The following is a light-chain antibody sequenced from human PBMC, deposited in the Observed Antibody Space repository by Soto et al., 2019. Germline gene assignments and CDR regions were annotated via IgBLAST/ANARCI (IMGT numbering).Light chain of an antibody. CDR2: ANR. V-gene: IGLV1-40*01. CDR3: GSWDSSLSAYV. Sequence: QSVLTQPPSVSGAPGQRVTISCTGSSSNIGAGYDVHWYQQFPGTAPKLLIYANRNRPAGVPDRFSASKSGTSASLAITGLQAEDEADYYCGSWDSSLSAYVFGTGTKLTVL. J-gene: IGLJ1*01. CDR1: SSNIGAGYD.